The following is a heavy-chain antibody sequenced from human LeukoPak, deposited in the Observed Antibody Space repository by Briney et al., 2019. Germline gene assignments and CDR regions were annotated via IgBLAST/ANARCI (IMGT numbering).Heavy chain of an antibody. CDR2: HSFSDTPI. D-gene: IGHD6-19*01. CDR3: AKRYFSSGWYFDY. Sequence: PGGSLRLSCVASGFIFSSYSMNWVRQAPGKGLDWISYHSFSDTPIVYADSVKGRFTISRDNAKNSLYLQMNSLRAEDTAVYYCAKRYFSSGWYFDYWGQGTLVTVSS. J-gene: IGHJ4*02. CDR1: GFIFSSYS. V-gene: IGHV3-48*01.